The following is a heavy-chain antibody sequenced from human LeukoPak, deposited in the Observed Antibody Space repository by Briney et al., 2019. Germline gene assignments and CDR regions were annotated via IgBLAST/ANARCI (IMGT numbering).Heavy chain of an antibody. CDR2: IWYDGSNK. CDR3: ARFKLFSKLELRLGNWFDP. Sequence: GGSLRLSCAASGFTFSSYGMHWVRQAPGKGLEWVAVIWYDGSNKYYADSVKGRFTISRDNSKNTLYLQMNSLRAEDTAVYYCARFKLFSKLELRLGNWFDPWGQGTLVTVSS. J-gene: IGHJ5*02. V-gene: IGHV3-33*01. CDR1: GFTFSSYG. D-gene: IGHD1-7*01.